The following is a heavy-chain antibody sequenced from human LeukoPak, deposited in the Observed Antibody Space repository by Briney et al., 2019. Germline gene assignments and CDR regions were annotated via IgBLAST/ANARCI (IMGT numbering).Heavy chain of an antibody. V-gene: IGHV3-30*02. Sequence: GGSRSPSCAVSGSTSSSIGMHWVGQLPGRGLGWVGFIRNEGSNKYYADSVKARFTLSRDNSKNTMYLQMNTLRAEDTAVYYCATGYSSGWYGRLDYWGQGTLVTVSS. CDR1: GSTSSSIG. D-gene: IGHD6-19*01. CDR2: IRNEGSNK. J-gene: IGHJ4*02. CDR3: ATGYSSGWYGRLDY.